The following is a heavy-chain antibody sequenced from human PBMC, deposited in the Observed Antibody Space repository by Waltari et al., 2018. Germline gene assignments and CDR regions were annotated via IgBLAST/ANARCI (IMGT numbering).Heavy chain of an antibody. Sequence: EVQLVESGGGLVKPGGSLRLSCAASGLTFSTYSMNWVRQAPGKGLEWVSSISGSTGYIYYADSVKGRFTISRDNAKSSLYLEMNSLRGEDTAIYYCARAEQPMATIIGVDYWGQGTLVTVSS. CDR3: ARAEQPMATIIGVDY. CDR2: ISGSTGYI. D-gene: IGHD5-12*01. CDR1: GLTFSTYS. J-gene: IGHJ4*02. V-gene: IGHV3-21*01.